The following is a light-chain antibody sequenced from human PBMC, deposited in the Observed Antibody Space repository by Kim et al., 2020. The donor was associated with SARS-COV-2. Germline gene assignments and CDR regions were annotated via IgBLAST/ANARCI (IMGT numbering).Light chain of an antibody. J-gene: IGLJ3*02. CDR3: SSYTSSSTLV. Sequence: QSALTQPASVSGSPGQSITISCTGTSSDVGGYNYVSWYQQHPGKAPKLMIYDVSKRPSGVSNRFSGSKSGNTASPTISGLQAEDEADYYCSSYTSSSTLVFGGGTQLTVL. V-gene: IGLV2-14*01. CDR1: SSDVGGYNY. CDR2: DVS.